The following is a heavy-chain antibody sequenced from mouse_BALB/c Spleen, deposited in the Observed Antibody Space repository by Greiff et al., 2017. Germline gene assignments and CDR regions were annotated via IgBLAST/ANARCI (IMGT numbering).Heavy chain of an antibody. CDR3: ARFTMTLAY. CDR1: GFTFSSYA. J-gene: IGHJ3*01. CDR2: ISSGGSYT. V-gene: IGHV5-9-4*01. Sequence: EVQLVESGGGLVKPGGSLKLSCAASGFTFSSYAMSWVRQSPEKRLEWVAEISSGGSYTYYPDTVTGRFTISRDNAKNTLYLEMSSLRSEDTAMYYCARFTMTLAYWGQGTLVTVSA. D-gene: IGHD1-1*02.